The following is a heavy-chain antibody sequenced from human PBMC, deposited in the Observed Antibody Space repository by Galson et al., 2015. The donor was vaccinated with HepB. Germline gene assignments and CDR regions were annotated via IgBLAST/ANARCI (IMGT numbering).Heavy chain of an antibody. V-gene: IGHV3-49*03. J-gene: IGHJ4*02. Sequence: SLRLSCAASGFTFGDYAMSWFRQAPGKGLEWVGFIRSKAYGGTTGYAASVKGRFTISRDDSKSIAYLQMNSLKTEDTAVYYCTREPPPGDDYGGNFVDYWGQGTLVTVSS. D-gene: IGHD4-23*01. CDR2: IRSKAYGGTT. CDR1: GFTFGDYA. CDR3: TREPPPGDDYGGNFVDY.